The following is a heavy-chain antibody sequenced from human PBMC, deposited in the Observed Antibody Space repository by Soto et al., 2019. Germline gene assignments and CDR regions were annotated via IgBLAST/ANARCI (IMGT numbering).Heavy chain of an antibody. J-gene: IGHJ4*02. D-gene: IGHD3-22*01. Sequence: SGTLSLTCAVYGGSFSAYYWSWIRQPPGKGLEWIGEINHSGGTSYNPSLKSRVTISVDTSKSQFSLKLTSVTAADRAVYYCARGSVHMVDRSGFYEYWGKGTPVT. CDR3: ARGSVHMVDRSGFYEY. V-gene: IGHV4-34*01. CDR2: INHSGGT. CDR1: GGSFSAYY.